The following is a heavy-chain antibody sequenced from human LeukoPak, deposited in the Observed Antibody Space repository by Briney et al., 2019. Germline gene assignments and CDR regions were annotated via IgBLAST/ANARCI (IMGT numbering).Heavy chain of an antibody. CDR1: GFTFSSYA. CDR2: ISYDGSNK. Sequence: PGGSLRLSCAASGFTFSSYAMHWVRQAPGKGLEWVAVISYDGSNKYYADSVKGRFTISRDNSKNTLYLQMNSLRAEDTAVYYCAREVVVTATLLFDYWGQGTLVTVSS. J-gene: IGHJ4*02. D-gene: IGHD2-21*02. CDR3: AREVVVTATLLFDY. V-gene: IGHV3-30*04.